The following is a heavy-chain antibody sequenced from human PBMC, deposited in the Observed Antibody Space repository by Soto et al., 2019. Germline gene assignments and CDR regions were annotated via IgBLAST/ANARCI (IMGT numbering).Heavy chain of an antibody. D-gene: IGHD1-26*01. V-gene: IGHV3-33*08. CDR2: IWYDGSNK. CDR1: GFPFSSYW. J-gene: IGHJ4*02. Sequence: GGSLRLSCAAAGFPFSSYWMSWVRQAPGKGLEWVAVIWYDGSNKYYADSVKGRFTISRDNSKNTLYLQMNSLRAEDTAVYYCARDSGSYSDYFDYWGQGTLVTVSS. CDR3: ARDSGSYSDYFDY.